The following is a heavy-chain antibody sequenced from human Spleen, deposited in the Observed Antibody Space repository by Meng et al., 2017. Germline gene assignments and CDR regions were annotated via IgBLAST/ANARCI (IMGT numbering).Heavy chain of an antibody. CDR3: ARDGNGGFDY. Sequence: GGSLRLSCAASGFTFSRHWMSWVRQAPGKGLEWVANIKQDGGDKYYVDSVKGRFTISRDNAKNSLFLRMNSLRVEDTAVYYCARDGNGGFDYWGQGTLVTVSS. D-gene: IGHD1-1*01. CDR2: IKQDGGDK. V-gene: IGHV3-7*01. CDR1: GFTFSRHW. J-gene: IGHJ4*02.